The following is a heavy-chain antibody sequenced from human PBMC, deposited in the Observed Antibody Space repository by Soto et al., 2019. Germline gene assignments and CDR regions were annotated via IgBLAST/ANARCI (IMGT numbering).Heavy chain of an antibody. CDR1: NYSISSGYY. Sequence: SEPLSLTCTVSNYSISSGYYWGWIRQSPGEGLEWIVSMYHSGTTYYNPSLKSRVTISIDTSKNQFSLKLTSVTSADTAVYFCARVAFGPIDYWGQGTLVTVSS. V-gene: IGHV4-38-2*02. D-gene: IGHD3-16*01. CDR3: ARVAFGPIDY. J-gene: IGHJ4*02. CDR2: MYHSGTT.